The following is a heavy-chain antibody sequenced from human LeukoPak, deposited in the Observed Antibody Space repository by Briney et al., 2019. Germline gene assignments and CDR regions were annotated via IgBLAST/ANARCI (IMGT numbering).Heavy chain of an antibody. CDR1: GGTFSSYA. J-gene: IGHJ4*02. D-gene: IGHD2-15*01. CDR3: AWRDCSGGSCYSYYFDY. CDR2: IIPILGIA. V-gene: IGHV1-69*04. Sequence: SVKVSCKASGGTFSSYAISWVRQAPGQGLEWMGRIIPILGIANYAQKFQGRVTITADKSTSTAYMELSSLRSEDTAVYYCAWRDCSGGSCYSYYFDYWGQGTLVTVSS.